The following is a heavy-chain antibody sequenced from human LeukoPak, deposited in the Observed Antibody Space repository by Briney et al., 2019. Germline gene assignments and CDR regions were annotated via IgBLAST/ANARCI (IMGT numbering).Heavy chain of an antibody. V-gene: IGHV3-23*01. CDR1: GFTFSSYA. D-gene: IGHD5-12*01. Sequence: GSLRLSCAASGFTFSSYAMSWVRPAPGKGLEWVSATSGSGGSTYYADSVKGRFTISRDNSKNTLYLQMNSLRVEDTAVYSCAKLNGGYDYDAFDIWGQGTMVTVSS. J-gene: IGHJ3*02. CDR2: TSGSGGST. CDR3: AKLNGGYDYDAFDI.